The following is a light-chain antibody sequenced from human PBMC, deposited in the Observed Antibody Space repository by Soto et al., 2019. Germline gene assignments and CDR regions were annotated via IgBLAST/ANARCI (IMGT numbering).Light chain of an antibody. CDR1: QSVSSSY. CDR2: GAS. Sequence: EIVLTLSPGTLSLSPGERATLSCRASQSVSSSYLAWYQQKPGQAPRLLIYGASSRATGIPDRFSGSGSGTDFTLTISRLEPEDFAVYYCQQYGSSPLTFGQGTKLEIK. J-gene: IGKJ2*01. CDR3: QQYGSSPLT. V-gene: IGKV3-20*01.